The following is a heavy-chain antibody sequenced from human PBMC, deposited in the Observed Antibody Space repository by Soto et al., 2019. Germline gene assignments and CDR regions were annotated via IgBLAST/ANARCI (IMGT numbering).Heavy chain of an antibody. J-gene: IGHJ4*02. D-gene: IGHD5-12*01. V-gene: IGHV4-39*01. CDR1: GGSSSSSSCC. CDR2: IYYSGST. CDR3: ARHGPFEATSFDY. Sequence: TCTVAGGSSSSSSCCWVWNSQPPGKGLEWIGSIYYSGSTYYNPSLKSRVTISVDTSKNQFSLKLSSVTAADTAVYCCARHGPFEATSFDYWGQGTLVTVSS.